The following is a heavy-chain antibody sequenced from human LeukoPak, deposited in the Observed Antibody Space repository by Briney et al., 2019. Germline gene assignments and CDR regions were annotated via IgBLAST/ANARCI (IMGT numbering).Heavy chain of an antibody. D-gene: IGHD4-23*01. CDR2: ISYDGSNK. CDR3: AKELSKTGGNT. CDR1: GFTFSSYG. J-gene: IGHJ5*02. Sequence: GRSLRLSCAASGFTFSSYGMHWVRQAPGKGLEWVAVISYDGSNKYYADSVKGRFTISRDNPKNTLYLQMNSLRAEDTAVYYCAKELSKTGGNTWGQGTLVTVSS. V-gene: IGHV3-30*18.